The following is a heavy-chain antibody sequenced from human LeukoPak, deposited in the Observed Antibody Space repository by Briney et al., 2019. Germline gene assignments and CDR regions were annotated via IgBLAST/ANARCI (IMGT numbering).Heavy chain of an antibody. D-gene: IGHD5-24*01. CDR1: GFTFSDYY. J-gene: IGHJ4*02. CDR3: ARETRVRWTDY. V-gene: IGHV3-11*04. CDR2: ISSSGTTI. Sequence: GGSLRLSCAASGFTFSDYYMSWIRQAPGKGLEWLSYISSSGTTIYYADSVKGRFTISRDNAKNSLYLQMNSLRAEDTAVYYCARETRVRWTDYWGQGTLVTVSS.